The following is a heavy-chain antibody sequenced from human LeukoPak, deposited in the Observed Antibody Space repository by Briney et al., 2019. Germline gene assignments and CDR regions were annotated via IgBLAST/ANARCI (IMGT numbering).Heavy chain of an antibody. CDR1: GYTLTELS. Sequence: ASVKVSCKVSGYTLTELSMHWVRQAPGKGLEWMGGFDPEDGETIYAQKFQGRVTMTEDTSTDTAYMELSSLRSEDTAVYYCAGVLQLIAVAGTWPRPIDYWGQGTLVTVSS. J-gene: IGHJ4*02. CDR2: FDPEDGET. D-gene: IGHD6-19*01. V-gene: IGHV1-24*01. CDR3: AGVLQLIAVAGTWPRPIDY.